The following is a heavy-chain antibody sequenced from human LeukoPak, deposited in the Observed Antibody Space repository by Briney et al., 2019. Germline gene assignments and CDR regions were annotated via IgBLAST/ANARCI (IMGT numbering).Heavy chain of an antibody. D-gene: IGHD6-6*01. CDR2: ISSSSSTI. Sequence: PGGSLRLSCAASGFTFSSYSMNWVRQAPGKGLEWVSYISSSSSTIYYADSVKGRFTISRDNAKNSLYLQMNSLRAEDTAVYYCARDRGIAARPLYSDYWGQGTLVTVSS. CDR1: GFTFSSYS. CDR3: ARDRGIAARPLYSDY. V-gene: IGHV3-48*04. J-gene: IGHJ4*02.